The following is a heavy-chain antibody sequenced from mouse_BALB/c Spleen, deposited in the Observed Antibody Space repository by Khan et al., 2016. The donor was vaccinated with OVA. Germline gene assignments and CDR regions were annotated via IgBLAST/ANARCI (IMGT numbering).Heavy chain of an antibody. CDR3: ARKSTRASY. CDR1: GYTFTSYT. V-gene: IGHV1-4*01. CDR2: ISPSSGYT. J-gene: IGHJ2*01. D-gene: IGHD3-1*01. Sequence: QVQLQQSGAELVKPGASVKMSCKASGYTFTSYTMHWVKQRPGQGLEWIGYISPSSGYTKYNQKFKDKATLTEDKSSSTAYMQLSSQTSEDSAVYYCARKSTRASYWGQGTTLTVS.